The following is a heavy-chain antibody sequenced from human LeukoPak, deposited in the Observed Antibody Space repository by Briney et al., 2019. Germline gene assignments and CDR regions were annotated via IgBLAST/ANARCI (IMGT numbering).Heavy chain of an antibody. CDR1: GYSISSGYH. V-gene: IGHV4-38-2*02. Sequence: MTSETLSLTCSVSGYSISSGYHWAWFRQTPGKRLEWLGSIYQDGSTYDNLSLKSRVTISVDTSKNQFSLRLSSVTAADTAVYCCARVTGYIVEDYFDYWGQGTLVTVSS. CDR2: IYQDGST. CDR3: ARVTGYIVEDYFDY. D-gene: IGHD3-22*01. J-gene: IGHJ4*02.